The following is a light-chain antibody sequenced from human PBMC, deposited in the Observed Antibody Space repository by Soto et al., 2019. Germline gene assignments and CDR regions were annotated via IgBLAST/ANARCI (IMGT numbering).Light chain of an antibody. Sequence: EGVLTQSPGTLSLARAKVATLSWGGSERIYSAYLGWYQQKPGQAPRLLIYGTSSRATGIPDRFSGSGSGTDFTLTISRLEPEDFAVYSCQQYGTSPITFGQGTRLEIK. CDR2: GTS. J-gene: IGKJ5*01. CDR1: ERIYSAY. CDR3: QQYGTSPIT. V-gene: IGKV3-20*01.